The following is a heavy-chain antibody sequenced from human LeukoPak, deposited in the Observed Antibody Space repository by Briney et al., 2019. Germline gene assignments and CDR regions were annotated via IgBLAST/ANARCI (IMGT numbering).Heavy chain of an antibody. CDR1: GGSISNHY. D-gene: IGHD3-22*01. Sequence: PSETLSLTCTVSGGSISNHYWSWIRQPPGKGLEWIGYIYYSGSTNYNPSLKSRVTISVDTSKNQFSLKLSSVTAADTAVYYCARGSGWSAGVVDYWGQGTLVTVSS. CDR2: IYYSGST. CDR3: ARGSGWSAGVVDY. V-gene: IGHV4-59*11. J-gene: IGHJ4*02.